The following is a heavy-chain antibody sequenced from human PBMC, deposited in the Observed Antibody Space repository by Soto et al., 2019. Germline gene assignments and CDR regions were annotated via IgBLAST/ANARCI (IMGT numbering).Heavy chain of an antibody. Sequence: QVQLQESGPGLVKPSQTLSLTCTVSGGSISSGGYYWSWIRQHPGKGLEWIGYIYYSGSTYYNPSPKSRVTISVDTSKNQFSLKLSSVTATDTAVYYCARDIGPHYDRYLDYWGQGTLVTVSS. V-gene: IGHV4-31*03. CDR3: ARDIGPHYDRYLDY. CDR1: GGSISSGGYY. CDR2: IYYSGST. D-gene: IGHD5-12*01. J-gene: IGHJ4*02.